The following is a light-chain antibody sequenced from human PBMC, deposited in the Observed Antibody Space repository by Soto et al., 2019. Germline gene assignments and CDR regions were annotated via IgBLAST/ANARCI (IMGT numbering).Light chain of an antibody. Sequence: DIQMTQSPSSLSASVGDRVTITCRASQSISFYLNWYQQKPGKAPKLLIYGASSLQRGVPSRFSGSGSGTHFTLTISSLQPEDFATYYCQQYGTSPRTFGQGTKVEIK. CDR3: QQYGTSPRT. CDR1: QSISFY. V-gene: IGKV1-39*01. CDR2: GAS. J-gene: IGKJ2*01.